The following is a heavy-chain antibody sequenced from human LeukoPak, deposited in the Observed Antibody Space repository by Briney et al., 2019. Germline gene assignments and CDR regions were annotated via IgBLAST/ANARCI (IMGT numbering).Heavy chain of an antibody. CDR1: GHSFTTYW. CDR3: ARLKADYYDTSGRYYLDY. J-gene: IGHJ4*02. CDR2: IYLGDSDT. V-gene: IGHV5-51*01. D-gene: IGHD3-22*01. Sequence: GASVKVSCQASGHSFTTYWIAWVRQMPGKGLEWMGTIYLGDSDTRYSPSFQGQVTISADKAISTAYLQWSSLKASDTAMYYCARLKADYYDTSGRYYLDYWGQGTLVTVSS.